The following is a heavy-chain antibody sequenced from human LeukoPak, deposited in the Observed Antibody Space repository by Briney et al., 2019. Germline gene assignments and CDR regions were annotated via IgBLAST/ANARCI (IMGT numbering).Heavy chain of an antibody. Sequence: SETLSLTCTVSGGSISSSSYYWGWIRQPPGKGLEWIGSIYYSGSTYYNPSLKSRVTISVDTSKNQFSLKLSSVTAADTAVYYCAGGPEYLYYFDYWGQGTLVTVSS. CDR3: AGGPEYLYYFDY. J-gene: IGHJ4*02. D-gene: IGHD1-14*01. CDR1: GGSISSSSYY. V-gene: IGHV4-39*07. CDR2: IYYSGST.